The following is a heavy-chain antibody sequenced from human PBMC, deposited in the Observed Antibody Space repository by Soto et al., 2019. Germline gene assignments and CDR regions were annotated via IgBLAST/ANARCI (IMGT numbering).Heavy chain of an antibody. CDR3: AKDTPEYSASWYPMEY. CDR2: ISYDGSNK. Sequence: PGGSLRLSGAASGFTFSSYGMHWVRQAPGKGLEWVAVISYDGSNKYYADSVKGRFTISRDNSKNTLYLQMNSLRAEDTAVYYCAKDTPEYSASWYPMEYWRQGTMVTVSS. V-gene: IGHV3-30*18. D-gene: IGHD6-13*01. CDR1: GFTFSSYG. J-gene: IGHJ4*02.